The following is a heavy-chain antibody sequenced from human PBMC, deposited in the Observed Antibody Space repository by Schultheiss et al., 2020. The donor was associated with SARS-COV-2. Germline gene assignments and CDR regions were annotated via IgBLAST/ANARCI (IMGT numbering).Heavy chain of an antibody. CDR1: GYTFTSYD. J-gene: IGHJ6*02. CDR3: ARDPGTYYDFWSGSDYYYYYGMDV. V-gene: IGHV1-8*01. D-gene: IGHD3-3*01. CDR2: MNPNSGNT. Sequence: ASVKVSCKASGYTFTSYDINWVRQATGQGLEWMGWMNPNSGNTGYAQKFQGRVTMTRDTSISTAYMVLSRLRSDDTAVYYCARDPGTYYDFWSGSDYYYYYGMDVWGQGTTVTVSS.